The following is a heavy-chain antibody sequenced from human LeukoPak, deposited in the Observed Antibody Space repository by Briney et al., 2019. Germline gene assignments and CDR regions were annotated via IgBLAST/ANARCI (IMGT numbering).Heavy chain of an antibody. CDR2: INHSGST. V-gene: IGHV4-34*01. CDR1: GGSFSGYY. J-gene: IGHJ4*02. CDR3: ARGPRSSGYYLQFDY. Sequence: SETLSLTCAVYGGSFSGYYWSWIRQPPGKGLEWIGEINHSGSTNYNPSLKSRVTISVDTFKNQFSLKLSSVTAADTAVYYCARGPRSSGYYLQFDYWGQGTLVTVSS. D-gene: IGHD3-22*01.